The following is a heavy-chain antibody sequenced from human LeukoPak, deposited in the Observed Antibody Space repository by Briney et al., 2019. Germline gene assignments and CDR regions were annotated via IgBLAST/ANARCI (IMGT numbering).Heavy chain of an antibody. CDR1: GYTFTNYG. CDR2: ISAYNGNT. D-gene: IGHD3-9*01. J-gene: IGHJ6*02. Sequence: VASVKVSCKASGYTFTNYGISWVRQAPGQGLEWMGWISAYNGNTNYAQKLQGRVTTTTDTSTSTAYMELRSLRSDDTAVYYCARNHYYDILTGSVTYAMDVWGQGTTVTVSS. V-gene: IGHV1-18*01. CDR3: ARNHYYDILTGSVTYAMDV.